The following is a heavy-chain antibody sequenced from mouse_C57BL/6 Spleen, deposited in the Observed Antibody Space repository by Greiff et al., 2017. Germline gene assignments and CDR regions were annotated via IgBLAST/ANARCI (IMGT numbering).Heavy chain of an antibody. D-gene: IGHD1-1*01. CDR1: GFTFSDYG. J-gene: IGHJ3*01. Sequence: EVKLQESGGGLVKPGGSLKLSCAASGFTFSDYGMHWVRQAPEKGLEWVAYISSGSSTIYYADTVKGRFTISRDNAKNTLFLQMTSLRSEDTAMYYCARHDYGSSPFAYWGQGTLVTVSA. CDR3: ARHDYGSSPFAY. V-gene: IGHV5-17*01. CDR2: ISSGSSTI.